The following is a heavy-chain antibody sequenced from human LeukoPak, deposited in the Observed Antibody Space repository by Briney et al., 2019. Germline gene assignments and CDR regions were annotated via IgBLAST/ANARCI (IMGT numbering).Heavy chain of an antibody. Sequence: GGSLRLSCAASGFTFSSYAMSWVRQAPGKGLEWVSAISGSGGSTYYADSVKGRFTISRDNSKDTLYLQMNSLRAEDTAVYYCAKVTYGSGTYGAFDYWGQGTLVTVSS. V-gene: IGHV3-23*01. CDR1: GFTFSSYA. D-gene: IGHD3-10*01. J-gene: IGHJ4*02. CDR2: ISGSGGST. CDR3: AKVTYGSGTYGAFDY.